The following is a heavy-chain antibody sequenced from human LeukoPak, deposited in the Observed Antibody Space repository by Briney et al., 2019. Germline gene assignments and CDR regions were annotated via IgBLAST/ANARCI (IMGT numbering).Heavy chain of an antibody. Sequence: SETLSLTCAVYGGSFSGYYWSWIRQPPGKRLEWIGEINHSGSTNYNPSLKSRVTISVDTSKNQFSLKLSSVTAADTAVYYCARLSIFGVAYYYYYMDVWGKGTTVTVSS. D-gene: IGHD3-3*01. CDR3: ARLSIFGVAYYYYYMDV. CDR2: INHSGST. CDR1: GGSFSGYY. V-gene: IGHV4-34*01. J-gene: IGHJ6*03.